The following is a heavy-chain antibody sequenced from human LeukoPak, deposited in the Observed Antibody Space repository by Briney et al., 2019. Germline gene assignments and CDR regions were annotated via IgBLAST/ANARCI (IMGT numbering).Heavy chain of an antibody. CDR3: AREGFGELSPHDY. Sequence: GGSLRLSCAASGFTFSSYSMNWVRQAPGKGLEWVSYISSSSSTIYYADSVKGRFTISRDNAKNSLYLQMNSLRAEDTAVYYCAREGFGELSPHDYWGQGTLVTVSS. V-gene: IGHV3-48*04. J-gene: IGHJ4*02. CDR1: GFTFSSYS. CDR2: ISSSSSTI. D-gene: IGHD3-10*01.